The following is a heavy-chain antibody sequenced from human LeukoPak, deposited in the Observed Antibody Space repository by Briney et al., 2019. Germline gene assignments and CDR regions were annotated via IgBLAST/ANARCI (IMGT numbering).Heavy chain of an antibody. CDR3: AREAAAGTDGMDV. J-gene: IGHJ6*02. CDR1: GFTFSSYA. CDR2: ISYDGSNK. V-gene: IGHV3-30-3*01. D-gene: IGHD6-13*01. Sequence: GGSLRLSCAASGFTFSSYAMHWVRQAPGKGLEWVAVISYDGSNKYYADSVKGRFTISRDNSKNTLYLQMNSLRAEDTAVYYCAREAAAGTDGMDVWGQGTTVTVSS.